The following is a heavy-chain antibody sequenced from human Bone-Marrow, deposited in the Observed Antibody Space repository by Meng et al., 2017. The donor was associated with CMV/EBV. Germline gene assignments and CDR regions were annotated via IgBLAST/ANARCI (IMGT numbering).Heavy chain of an antibody. V-gene: IGHV3-11*06. CDR2: ISSSSSYI. CDR3: ARDLGTIDY. J-gene: IGHJ4*02. Sequence: GESLKISCAASGFTFSDYYMSWIRQAPGKGLEWVSSISSSSSYIYYADSVKGRFTISRDNAKNSLYLQMNSLRAEDTAVYYCARDLGTIDYWGQGTLVTVSS. CDR1: GFTFSDYY.